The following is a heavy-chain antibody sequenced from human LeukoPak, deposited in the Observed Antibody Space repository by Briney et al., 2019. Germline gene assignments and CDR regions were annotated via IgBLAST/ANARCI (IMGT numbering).Heavy chain of an antibody. CDR1: GFTFSSYA. Sequence: GGPLRLSCAASGFTFSSYAMSWVRQAPGKGLEWVSAISGSGGSTYYADSVKGRFTISRGNSKNTPYLPMNSLRAEDTAVYYCAKVLRLRGHFDYWGQGTLVTVSS. CDR2: ISGSGGST. CDR3: AKVLRLRGHFDY. J-gene: IGHJ4*02. V-gene: IGHV3-23*01. D-gene: IGHD5-18*01.